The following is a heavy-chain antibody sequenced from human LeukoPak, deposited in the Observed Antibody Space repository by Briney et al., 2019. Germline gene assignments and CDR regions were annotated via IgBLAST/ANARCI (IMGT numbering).Heavy chain of an antibody. CDR1: GFTFSSYS. Sequence: PGGSLRLSCAASGFTFSSYSINWVRQAPGKGLEWVSYISSSTSNIYYADSVKGRFTISGDNAKSSLYLQMNSLRAEDTAVYYCAKDGGVVGASFDYWGQGTLVTVSS. CDR3: AKDGGVVGASFDY. CDR2: ISSSTSNI. V-gene: IGHV3-48*01. D-gene: IGHD1-26*01. J-gene: IGHJ4*02.